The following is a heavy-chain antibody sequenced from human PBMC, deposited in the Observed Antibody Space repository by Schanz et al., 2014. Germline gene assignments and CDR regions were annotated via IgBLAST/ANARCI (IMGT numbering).Heavy chain of an antibody. D-gene: IGHD3-10*02. CDR3: AKNQYDDVDLSSFYFDF. Sequence: EVQLVESGGGLVQPGKSLRLSCAVSGFIVRSNYMTWVRQAPGKGLEWVSFVHPGGSTYYPDSVKGRFTISRDSSKNTLYLQMNSLRPEDTAIYYCAKNQYDDVDLSSFYFDFWGQGTLVTVSS. CDR2: VHPGGST. V-gene: IGHV3-66*01. J-gene: IGHJ4*02. CDR1: GFIVRSNY.